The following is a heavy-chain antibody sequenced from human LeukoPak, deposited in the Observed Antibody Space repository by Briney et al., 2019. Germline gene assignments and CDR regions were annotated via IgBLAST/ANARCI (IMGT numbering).Heavy chain of an antibody. J-gene: IGHJ4*02. CDR3: ARAPGIVVVPAAIPPDY. CDR1: GYTFTSYG. Sequence: ASVKVSCKASGYTFTSYGISWVRQAPGQGLEWMGWISAYNGNTSYAQKLQGRVTMTTDTSTSTAYMELRSLRSDDTAVYYCARAPGIVVVPAAIPPDYWGQGTLVTVSS. D-gene: IGHD2-2*01. V-gene: IGHV1-18*01. CDR2: ISAYNGNT.